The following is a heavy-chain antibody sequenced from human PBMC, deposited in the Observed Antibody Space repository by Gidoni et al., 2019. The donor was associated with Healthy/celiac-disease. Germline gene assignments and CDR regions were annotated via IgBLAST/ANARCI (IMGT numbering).Heavy chain of an antibody. CDR3: ATTRELVYYYYGMDV. D-gene: IGHD6-6*01. V-gene: IGHV1-69*01. J-gene: IGHJ6*02. CDR2: IIPIFGTA. CDR1: GGPFSSYA. Sequence: QVQLVQSGAEVKKPGSSLKVSCKASGGPFSSYALSWVRQAPGQGLEWMGGIIPIFGTANYAQKFQGRVTITADESTSTAYMELSSLRSEDTAVYYCATTRELVYYYYGMDVWGQGTTVTVSS.